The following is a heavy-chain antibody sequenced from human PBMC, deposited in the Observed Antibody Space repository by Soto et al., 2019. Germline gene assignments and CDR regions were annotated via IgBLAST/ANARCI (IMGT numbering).Heavy chain of an antibody. CDR3: AKDPNTDRLGGFEF. Sequence: EVRLLESGGGLVLPGGSLRLSCAASGYTFSSYTMSWVRQAPGKGLEWVSGVSGTGTRTYYADSVKGRFTISRDNSESTLSLQMNSLRDEDTAVYYCAKDPNTDRLGGFEFGGQGTMVTVSS. CDR1: GYTFSSYT. V-gene: IGHV3-23*01. D-gene: IGHD2-15*01. CDR2: VSGTGTRT. J-gene: IGHJ3*01.